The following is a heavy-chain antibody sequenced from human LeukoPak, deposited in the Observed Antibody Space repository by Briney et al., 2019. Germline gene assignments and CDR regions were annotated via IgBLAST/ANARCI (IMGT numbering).Heavy chain of an antibody. CDR3: ARGDGGGGNFDY. D-gene: IGHD5-24*01. CDR1: GGSFSGYY. V-gene: IGHV4-34*01. J-gene: IGHJ4*02. CDR2: INHCGST. Sequence: SETLSPTCAVYGGSFSGYYWSWIRQPPGKGLEWIGEINHCGSTNYNPSLKSRVTISVDTSKNQFSLKLSSVTAADTAVYYCARGDGGGGNFDYWGQGTLVTVSS.